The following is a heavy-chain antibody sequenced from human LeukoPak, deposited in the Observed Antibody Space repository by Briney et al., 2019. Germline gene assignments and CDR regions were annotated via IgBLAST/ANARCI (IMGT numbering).Heavy chain of an antibody. J-gene: IGHJ5*02. Sequence: SETLSLTCTVSGYSISSGYYWGWIRQPPGKGLEWIGSVYRGGYTYYNPSLKSRVTISVDTSKNQFSLNLSSVTAANTAVYYCARESNYHGSGTGWFDPWGQGTLVTVSS. CDR2: VYRGGYT. V-gene: IGHV4-38-2*02. CDR1: GYSISSGYY. D-gene: IGHD3-10*01. CDR3: ARESNYHGSGTGWFDP.